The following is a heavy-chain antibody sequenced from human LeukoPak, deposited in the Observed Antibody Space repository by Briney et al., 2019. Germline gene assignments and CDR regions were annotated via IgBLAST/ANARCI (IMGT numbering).Heavy chain of an antibody. Sequence: ASVKVSCKASGYTFTGYYMHWVRQAPGQGLEWMGWINPNSGGTNYAQKFQGRVTMTRDTSISTAYMELSRLRSDDTAVYYCARAFSSTTNWDDLDFDYWGQGTLVTVSS. CDR1: GYTFTGYY. V-gene: IGHV1-2*02. CDR2: INPNSGGT. J-gene: IGHJ4*02. CDR3: ARAFSSTTNWDDLDFDY. D-gene: IGHD1-1*01.